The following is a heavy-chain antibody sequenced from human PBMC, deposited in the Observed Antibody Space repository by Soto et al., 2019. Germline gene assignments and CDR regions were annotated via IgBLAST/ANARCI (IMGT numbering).Heavy chain of an antibody. V-gene: IGHV3-21*01. Sequence: EVQLVESGGGLVKPGGSLRLSCAASGFTFSDYAMNWVRQSPGKGLEWVSSISSSSSYIYYADSVKGRFTISRDNAKNSLYLQMNSLRAEDTAVYYCARDIWGAGFDYWGQGTLVTVSS. CDR2: ISSSSSYI. D-gene: IGHD1-26*01. CDR1: GFTFSDYA. J-gene: IGHJ4*02. CDR3: ARDIWGAGFDY.